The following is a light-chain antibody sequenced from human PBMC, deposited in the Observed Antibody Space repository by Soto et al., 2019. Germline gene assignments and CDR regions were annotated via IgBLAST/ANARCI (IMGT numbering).Light chain of an antibody. CDR2: NTF. CDR3: QQYGGSPFT. J-gene: IGKJ3*01. CDR1: QSFSTSY. Sequence: EIVLTQSPGTLSLSPGDRATLSCRASQSFSTSYLAWYQHKPGQSPRLLIYNTFTRATGIPDRFSGSGSGTDFTLTISRLEPEDFAVYYCQQYGGSPFTFGPGNKVDIK. V-gene: IGKV3-20*01.